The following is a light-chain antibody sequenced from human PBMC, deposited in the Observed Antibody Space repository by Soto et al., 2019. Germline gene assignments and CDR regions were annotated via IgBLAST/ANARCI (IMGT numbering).Light chain of an antibody. CDR3: QQYGSSPRT. CDR1: QSVSSNY. V-gene: IGKV3-20*01. Sequence: IVFTQSPCTLSLSPGGRATFSCRASQSVSSNYLAWYQQKPGQAPRLLIYGAFKRATGIPDRFSGSGSGTDFTLTISRMEPEDFAVYCCQQYGSSPRTFGQGTKVDIK. CDR2: GAF. J-gene: IGKJ1*01.